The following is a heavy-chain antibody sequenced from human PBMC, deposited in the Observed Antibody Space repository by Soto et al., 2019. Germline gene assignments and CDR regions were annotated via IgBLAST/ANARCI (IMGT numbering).Heavy chain of an antibody. Sequence: GWALRLSCAASGFTFISYWMSWVRQARGKGLEWVANIKQDGSEKYYVDSVKGRFTISRDNAKNSLYLQMNSLRAEDTAVYYCARSILEWLLNAFDIWGQGTMVTVSS. CDR3: ARSILEWLLNAFDI. CDR2: IKQDGSEK. D-gene: IGHD3-3*01. CDR1: GFTFISYW. V-gene: IGHV3-7*01. J-gene: IGHJ3*02.